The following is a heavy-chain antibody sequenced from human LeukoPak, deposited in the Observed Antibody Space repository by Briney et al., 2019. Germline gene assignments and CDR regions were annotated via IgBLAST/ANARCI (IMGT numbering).Heavy chain of an antibody. Sequence: SETLSLTCTVSGGSISSYYWSWIRQPAGKGLEWIGRIYTSGSTNYNPSLKSRVTMSVDTSKNQFSLKLSSVTAADTAVYYCARDIAAAGRYYYYGMDVWGQGTTATVSS. V-gene: IGHV4-4*07. J-gene: IGHJ6*02. CDR2: IYTSGST. D-gene: IGHD6-13*01. CDR3: ARDIAAAGRYYYYGMDV. CDR1: GGSISSYY.